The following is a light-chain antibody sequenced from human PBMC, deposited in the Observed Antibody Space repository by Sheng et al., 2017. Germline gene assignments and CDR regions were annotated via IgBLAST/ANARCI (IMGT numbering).Light chain of an antibody. CDR3: QQSYSTPQT. V-gene: IGKV1-13*02. J-gene: IGKJ2*01. CDR1: QGIDIA. CDR2: DAS. Sequence: AIQLTQSPSSLSARVGDRVTITCRASQGIDIALAWYQQRPGKAPRLLIYDASSLESGVPSRFSGSESGTEFTLTISSLQPDDFATYYCQQSYSTPQTFGQGTKLEIK.